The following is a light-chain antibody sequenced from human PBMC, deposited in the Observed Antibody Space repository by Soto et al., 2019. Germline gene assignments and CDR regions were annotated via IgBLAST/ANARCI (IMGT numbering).Light chain of an antibody. CDR3: QQHSSWPLT. V-gene: IGKV3-11*01. CDR2: DAS. Sequence: EIVLTQSPATLSSSLGETATLSCRASQSVSSSLAWYQQKPGQTPRLLIYDASNWATGIPSRFSGSGSGTDFTLTVSSLEPEDFAVYYCQQHSSWPLTFGGGTKVEIK. J-gene: IGKJ4*01. CDR1: QSVSSS.